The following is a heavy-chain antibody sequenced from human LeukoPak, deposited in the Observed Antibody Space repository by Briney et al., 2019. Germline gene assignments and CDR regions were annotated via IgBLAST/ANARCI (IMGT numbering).Heavy chain of an antibody. Sequence: PGGSLRLSCAASGFTFSGPAMHWVRQASGKGLEWVGRIRSKANSYATAYAASVKGRFTISRDDSKNTAYLQMNSLKTEDTAVYYCTRRGYCSSTSCYAGVFGMDVWGQGTTVTVSS. J-gene: IGHJ6*02. V-gene: IGHV3-73*01. CDR2: IRSKANSYAT. D-gene: IGHD2-2*01. CDR3: TRRGYCSSTSCYAGVFGMDV. CDR1: GFTFSGPA.